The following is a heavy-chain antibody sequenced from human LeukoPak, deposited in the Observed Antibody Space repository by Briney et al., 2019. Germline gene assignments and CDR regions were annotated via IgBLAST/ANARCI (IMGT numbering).Heavy chain of an antibody. CDR1: GGSISSSSYY. CDR3: ARGYGRGYSYGLYYFDY. D-gene: IGHD5-18*01. Sequence: PSETLSLTCTVSGGSISSSSYYWGWIRQPPGEGLEWIGSIYYSGSTYYNPSLKSRVTISVDTSKNQFSLKLSSVTAADTAVYYCARGYGRGYSYGLYYFDYWGQGTLVTVSS. CDR2: IYYSGST. V-gene: IGHV4-39*07. J-gene: IGHJ4*02.